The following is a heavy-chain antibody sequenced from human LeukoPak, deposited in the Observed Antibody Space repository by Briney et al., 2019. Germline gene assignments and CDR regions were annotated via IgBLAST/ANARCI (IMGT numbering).Heavy chain of an antibody. V-gene: IGHV3-21*01. CDR1: ELSFKTYS. CDR2: ISLAGTYI. D-gene: IGHD2-15*01. CDR3: ARGFCSGGTCYRITGTFDV. Sequence: GGSLRLSCAASELSFKTYSMNWLRQSPGKGLEWVASISLAGTYIDYADSVKGCFTIPRDNGNNSLFLEMTSLRADDTAVYYCARGFCSGGTCYRITGTFDVWGHGTMVSVSS. J-gene: IGHJ3*01.